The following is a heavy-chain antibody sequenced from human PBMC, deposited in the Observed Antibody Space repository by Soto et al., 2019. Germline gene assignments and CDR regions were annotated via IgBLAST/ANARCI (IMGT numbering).Heavy chain of an antibody. J-gene: IGHJ5*02. D-gene: IGHD6-13*01. CDR2: FDPEDGET. CDR1: GYTLTELS. V-gene: IGHV1-24*01. Sequence: GASVKVSCKVSGYTLTELSMHWVRQAPGKGLEWMGGFDPEDGETIYAQKFQGRVTMTEDTSTDTAYMELSSLRSEDTAVYYCARDSLVFSPSSSWYRGWFDPWGQGTLVTVSS. CDR3: ARDSLVFSPSSSWYRGWFDP.